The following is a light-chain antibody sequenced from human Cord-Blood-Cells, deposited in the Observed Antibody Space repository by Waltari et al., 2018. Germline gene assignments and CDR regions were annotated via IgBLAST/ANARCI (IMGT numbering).Light chain of an antibody. CDR2: GAS. J-gene: IGKJ1*01. CDR3: QQYNNWPRT. CDR1: QSVSSN. V-gene: IGKV3-15*01. Sequence: EIVMTQSPATLSVSPGERANLSCRASQSVSSNLAWYQQKPGQAPRRLIYGASTRATGIPARFSGSGSGTEFTLTISSLQSEDVAVNYCQQYNNWPRTFGQGTKVEIK.